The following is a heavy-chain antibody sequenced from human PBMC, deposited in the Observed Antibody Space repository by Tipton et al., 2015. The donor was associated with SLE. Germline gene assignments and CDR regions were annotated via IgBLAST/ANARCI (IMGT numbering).Heavy chain of an antibody. CDR1: GFTVSSNY. Sequence: SLRLSCAASGFTVSSNYMSWVRQAPGKGLEWVSVIYSGGSTYYADSVKGRFTISRDNSKNTLYLQMNSLRAEDTAVYYCAGTLTVTPIDYWGQGTLVTVSS. D-gene: IGHD4-17*01. CDR2: IYSGGST. V-gene: IGHV3-66*02. J-gene: IGHJ4*02. CDR3: AGTLTVTPIDY.